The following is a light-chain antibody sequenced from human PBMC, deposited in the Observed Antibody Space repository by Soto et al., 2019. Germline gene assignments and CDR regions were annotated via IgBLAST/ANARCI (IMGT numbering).Light chain of an antibody. J-gene: IGKJ2*01. V-gene: IGKV1-39*01. Sequence: DIQMTQSPSSLSASVGDRVTITCPASQSIYSSLNWYQQKPGKAPKLLIYAASSLQSGVPSRFSGRGSGTDFTLTISSLQPEDFATYYCQQTYSTPYTFGQGTKLEIK. CDR2: AAS. CDR3: QQTYSTPYT. CDR1: QSIYSS.